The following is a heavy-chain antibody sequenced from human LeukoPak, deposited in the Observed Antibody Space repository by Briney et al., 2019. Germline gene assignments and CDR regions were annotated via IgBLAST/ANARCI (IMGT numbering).Heavy chain of an antibody. V-gene: IGHV3-23*01. J-gene: IGHJ5*01. D-gene: IGHD4-17*01. CDR1: GFTLSSYA. CDR2: ISASGGGT. CDR3: AKEGNDYGDYVFDS. Sequence: TGGSLRLSCAASGFTLSSYAMRWVRQAPGKGLEWVSDISASGGGTYYADSVKGRFTISRDNSKNTLYLRMNSLRAEDTALYYCAKEGNDYGDYVFDSWGQGTLVTVSS.